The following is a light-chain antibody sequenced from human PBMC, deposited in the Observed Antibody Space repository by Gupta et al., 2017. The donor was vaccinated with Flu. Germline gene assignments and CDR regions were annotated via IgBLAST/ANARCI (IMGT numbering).Light chain of an antibody. CDR2: WAS. Sequence: SLGERATINCKSSQSVLYSSSNKNYLAWYQQKPGQPPKLLIYWASTRESGVPDRFSGSGSGTDFTLTISSLQAEDVAVYYCQQYYSAPYTFGQGTKLEIK. J-gene: IGKJ2*01. CDR3: QQYYSAPYT. V-gene: IGKV4-1*01. CDR1: QSVLYSSSNKNY.